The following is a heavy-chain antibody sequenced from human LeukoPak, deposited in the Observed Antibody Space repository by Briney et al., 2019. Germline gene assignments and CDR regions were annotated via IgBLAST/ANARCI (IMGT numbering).Heavy chain of an antibody. CDR2: IFHSGNS. J-gene: IGHJ4*02. Sequence: SETLSLTCAVSSYSISSGSYWGWIRQSPGKGLEWVGSIFHSGNSYYNPSLKSQLTMSVDTSKNQFSLKLTSVTAADTALYYCARVTYVDDMLYQYFDYWGQGILVTASS. V-gene: IGHV4-38-2*01. D-gene: IGHD4-17*01. CDR3: ARVTYVDDMLYQYFDY. CDR1: SYSISSGSY.